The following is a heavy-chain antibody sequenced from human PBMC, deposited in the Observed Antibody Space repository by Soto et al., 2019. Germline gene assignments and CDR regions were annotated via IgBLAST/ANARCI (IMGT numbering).Heavy chain of an antibody. Sequence: QPGGSLRLSCAASGFTFSNYEINWVRQAPGKGLEWVSYIHSTGNFIHYADSVKGRFTISRDDAKNSVYLQMNSLRAEDTALYYCAREDIPADGPFDYWGPGILVTVSS. J-gene: IGHJ4*02. V-gene: IGHV3-48*03. CDR2: IHSTGNFI. CDR1: GFTFSNYE. D-gene: IGHD6-13*01. CDR3: AREDIPADGPFDY.